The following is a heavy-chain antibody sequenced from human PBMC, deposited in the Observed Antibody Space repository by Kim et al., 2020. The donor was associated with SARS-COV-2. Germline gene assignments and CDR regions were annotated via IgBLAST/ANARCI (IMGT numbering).Heavy chain of an antibody. Sequence: GGSLRLSCAASGFTFSSYGMHWVRQAPGKGLEWVAVISYDGSNKYYADSVKGRFTISRDNSKNTLYLQMNSLRAEDTAVYYCAKDLYYDSSGPAAYWGQGTLVTVSS. D-gene: IGHD3-22*01. CDR2: ISYDGSNK. V-gene: IGHV3-30*18. CDR3: AKDLYYDSSGPAAY. CDR1: GFTFSSYG. J-gene: IGHJ4*02.